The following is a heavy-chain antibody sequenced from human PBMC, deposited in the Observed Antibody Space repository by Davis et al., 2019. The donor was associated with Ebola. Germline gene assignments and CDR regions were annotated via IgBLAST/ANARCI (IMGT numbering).Heavy chain of an antibody. CDR1: GFTFDFYA. V-gene: IGHV3-23*01. J-gene: IGHJ2*01. CDR2: TTLSGAST. D-gene: IGHD2-2*02. Sequence: GGSLRLSCAASGFTFDFYALSWVRQAPGKGLEWVSGTTLSGASTYYADSVKGRFTISRDNPGTTLYLQMSNLRAEDTAVYYCAKDGEKYPYWYFDLWGRGTLVTVSS. CDR3: AKDGEKYPYWYFDL.